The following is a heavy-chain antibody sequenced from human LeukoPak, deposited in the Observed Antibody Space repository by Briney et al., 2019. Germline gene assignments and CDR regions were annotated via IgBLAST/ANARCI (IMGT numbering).Heavy chain of an antibody. CDR2: IYYSGST. D-gene: IGHD3-10*01. Sequence: SETLSLTCTVSGGSISNNYWSWIRQPPGKGLEWIGYIYYSGSTKYNPSLKSRVTISLDTSKFQFSLKLSSVTAADTAVYYCATSPMVRGDEYWFDPWGQGTLVTVSS. J-gene: IGHJ5*02. V-gene: IGHV4-59*01. CDR3: ATSPMVRGDEYWFDP. CDR1: GGSISNNY.